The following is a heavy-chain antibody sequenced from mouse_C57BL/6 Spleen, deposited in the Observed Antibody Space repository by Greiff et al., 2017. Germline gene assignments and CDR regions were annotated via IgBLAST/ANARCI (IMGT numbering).Heavy chain of an antibody. CDR3: ARLKDYYGAMDD. J-gene: IGHJ4*01. CDR2: INPSDSYT. CDR1: GYTFTSYW. D-gene: IGHD1-1*01. Sequence: QVQLQQPGAELVMPGASVKLSCKASGYTFTSYWMHWVKQRPGQGLEWIGEINPSDSYTNYNQKFKGKSTLTVDTSSSTAYMQLSSLTSEDSAVYYCARLKDYYGAMDDWGQGTSVTVAS. V-gene: IGHV1-69*01.